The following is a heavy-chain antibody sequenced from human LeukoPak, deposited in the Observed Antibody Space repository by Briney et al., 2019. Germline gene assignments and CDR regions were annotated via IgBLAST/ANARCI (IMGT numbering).Heavy chain of an antibody. Sequence: GGSLRLSCAASGLRFSSYAMSWVRQAPGKGLEWVSAISNTGGSTYYADSVKGRFTISRDKSKNTLSLQMNSLRAEDTAVYYCAQQVGYCSSGSCYFTYWGQGTLVTVSS. CDR3: AQQVGYCSSGSCYFTY. V-gene: IGHV3-23*01. J-gene: IGHJ1*01. D-gene: IGHD2-15*01. CDR1: GLRFSSYA. CDR2: ISNTGGST.